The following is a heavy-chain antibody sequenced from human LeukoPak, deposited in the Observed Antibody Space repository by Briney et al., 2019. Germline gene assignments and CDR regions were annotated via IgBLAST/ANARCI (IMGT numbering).Heavy chain of an antibody. CDR2: IYHSGGT. Sequence: PSETQSLTCAVSGGSISGGTWWSWVRQPPGKGLEWIGEIYHSGGTNYNPSLKSRVTISVDKSNNQFSLKLTSVTAADTAVYYCARINILTGYYKRRSFDYWGQGTLVTVSS. J-gene: IGHJ4*02. CDR1: GGSISGGTW. D-gene: IGHD3-9*01. V-gene: IGHV4-4*02. CDR3: ARINILTGYYKRRSFDY.